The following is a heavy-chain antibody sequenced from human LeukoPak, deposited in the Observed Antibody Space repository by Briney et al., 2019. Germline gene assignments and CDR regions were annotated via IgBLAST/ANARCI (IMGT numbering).Heavy chain of an antibody. CDR1: GFTFSSYA. D-gene: IGHD3-16*01. Sequence: GGSLRLSCAASGFTFSSYAMHWVRQAPGKGLEYVSAISSNGGSTYYANSVKGRFTISRDNSKNTLYLQMNSLRAEDTAVYYCAKDPTGEMAGVFAYWGQGTLVTVSS. CDR2: ISSNGGST. J-gene: IGHJ4*02. CDR3: AKDPTGEMAGVFAY. V-gene: IGHV3-64*01.